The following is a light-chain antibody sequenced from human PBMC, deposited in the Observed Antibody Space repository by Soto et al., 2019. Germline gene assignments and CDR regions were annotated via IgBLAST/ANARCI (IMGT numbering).Light chain of an antibody. V-gene: IGLV3-21*02. CDR1: NIASKS. J-gene: IGLJ1*01. CDR2: DDS. CDR3: QVWDISSDQYL. Sequence: YELTQPPSVSVAPGQTARITCGGNNIASKSVHWYQQRPGQAPVLVLYDDSNRPSGIPERFSGSNSGSTATLTISSVEAGDEADYFCQVWDISSDQYLFGTGTKVTVL.